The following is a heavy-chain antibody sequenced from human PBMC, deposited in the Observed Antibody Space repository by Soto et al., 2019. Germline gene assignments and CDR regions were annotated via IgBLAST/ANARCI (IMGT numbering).Heavy chain of an antibody. D-gene: IGHD3-9*01. CDR3: AREYGYYDILIDYYMDV. CDR2: INSDGSST. V-gene: IGHV3-74*01. Sequence: GSLRLSCAASGFTFSSYWMHWVRQAPGKGLVWVSRINSDGSSTSYADSVKGRFTISRDNAKNTLYLQMNSLRAEDTAVYYCAREYGYYDILIDYYMDVWGKGTTVTVSS. J-gene: IGHJ6*03. CDR1: GFTFSSYW.